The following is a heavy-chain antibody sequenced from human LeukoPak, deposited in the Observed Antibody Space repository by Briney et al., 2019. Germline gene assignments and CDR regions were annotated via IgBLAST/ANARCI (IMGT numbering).Heavy chain of an antibody. CDR2: ISSSSSYI. CDR3: ARDFDCSSTSCYAGVDY. V-gene: IGHV3-21*01. CDR1: GFTFSSYS. J-gene: IGHJ4*02. Sequence: GGSLRLSCAASGFTFSSYSMNWVRQAPGKGLEWVSSISSSSSYIYYADSVKGRFTISRDNAKNSLYPQMNSLRAEDTAVYYCARDFDCSSTSCYAGVDYWGQGTLVTVSS. D-gene: IGHD2-2*01.